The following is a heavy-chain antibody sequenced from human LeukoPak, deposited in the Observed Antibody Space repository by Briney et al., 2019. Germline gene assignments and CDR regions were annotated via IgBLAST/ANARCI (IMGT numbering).Heavy chain of an antibody. CDR3: ARHVYDILTGYYNNWFDP. CDR1: GGSFSGYY. V-gene: IGHV4-34*01. J-gene: IGHJ5*02. Sequence: SETLFLTCAVYGGSFSGYYWSWIRQPPGKGLEWIGEINHSGSTNYNPSLKSRVTISVDTSKNQFSLKLSSVTAADTAVYYCARHVYDILTGYYNNWFDPWGQGTLVTVSS. CDR2: INHSGST. D-gene: IGHD3-9*01.